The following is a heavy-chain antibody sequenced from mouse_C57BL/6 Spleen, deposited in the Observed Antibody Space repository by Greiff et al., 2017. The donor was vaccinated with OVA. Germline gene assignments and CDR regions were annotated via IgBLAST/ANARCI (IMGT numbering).Heavy chain of an antibody. CDR1: GCTFTSYW. CDR3: ARGVYYGNYDYFDY. J-gene: IGHJ2*01. CDR2: IDPSDSET. V-gene: IGHV1-52*01. Sequence: QVQLQQPGAELVRPGSSVKLSCKASGCTFTSYWMHWVKQRPIQGLEWIGNIDPSDSETHYNQKFKDKATLTVDKSSSTAYMQLSSLTSEDSAVYYCARGVYYGNYDYFDYWGQGTTLTVSS. D-gene: IGHD2-1*01.